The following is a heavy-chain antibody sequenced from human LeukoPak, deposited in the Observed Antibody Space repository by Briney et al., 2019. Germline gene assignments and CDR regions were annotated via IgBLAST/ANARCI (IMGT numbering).Heavy chain of an antibody. Sequence: SETLSLTCTVSDGSISSGGYYWSWIRQPPGKGLEWIGYIYHSGSTYYNPSLKSRVTISVDRSKNQFSLKLSSVTAADTAVYYCARAGSSWLYLWGQGTLVTVSS. CDR1: DGSISSGGYY. CDR3: ARAGSSWLYL. CDR2: IYHSGST. J-gene: IGHJ4*02. D-gene: IGHD6-13*01. V-gene: IGHV4-30-2*01.